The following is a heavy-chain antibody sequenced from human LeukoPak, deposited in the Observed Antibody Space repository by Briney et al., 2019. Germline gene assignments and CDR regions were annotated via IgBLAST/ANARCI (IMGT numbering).Heavy chain of an antibody. CDR3: AKGAIRDQVQGYYCMDV. V-gene: IGHV3-7*01. CDR1: GFTSSSDW. Sequence: GSLRLSCAASGFTSSSDWMSCVRQAPGKGLERVANIMQAGSEKYYVDYLKGRFIISRDNAKKSLLLQIISLIAEDTTVYYCAKGAIRDQVQGYYCMDVWGKGTTVTVSS. J-gene: IGHJ6*03. D-gene: IGHD3-10*01. CDR2: IMQAGSEK.